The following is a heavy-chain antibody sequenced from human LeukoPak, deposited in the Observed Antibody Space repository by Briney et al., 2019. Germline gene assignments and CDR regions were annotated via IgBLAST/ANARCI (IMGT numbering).Heavy chain of an antibody. CDR1: GFIFSNYG. D-gene: IGHD4-17*01. Sequence: PGGSLRLSCAASGFIFSNYGMHWVRQAPGKGLEWVAFIRYDGRNKDYADSVKGRFTISRDTSKNTLYLQMNSLRAEDTAVYYCAKGRQTVTNYFDYWGQGTLVTVSS. CDR2: IRYDGRNK. V-gene: IGHV3-30*02. CDR3: AKGRQTVTNYFDY. J-gene: IGHJ4*02.